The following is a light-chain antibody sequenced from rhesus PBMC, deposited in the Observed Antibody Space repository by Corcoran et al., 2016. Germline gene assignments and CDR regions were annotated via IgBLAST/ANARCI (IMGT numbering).Light chain of an antibody. CDR1: QNIYSN. CDR3: QHYYDNPFT. V-gene: IGKV1S12*01. Sequence: DIQMTQSPSALSASVGDKVTIPCRASQNIYSNLGWYQQKPGKAPKILIYAASRLQTGFHSRFSGSGSGTDFTLTISSLQPEDSAAYYCQHYYDNPFTFGPGTKLDIK. CDR2: AAS. J-gene: IGKJ3*01.